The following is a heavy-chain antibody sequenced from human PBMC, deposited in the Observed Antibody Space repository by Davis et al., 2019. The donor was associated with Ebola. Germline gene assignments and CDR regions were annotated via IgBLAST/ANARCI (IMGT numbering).Heavy chain of an antibody. CDR2: ISSSSSYI. CDR3: ARVSSTTVREYYYYYYGMDV. CDR1: GFTFSSYS. Sequence: GGSLRLSCAASGFTFSSYSMNWVRQAPGKGLEWVSSISSSSSYIYYADSVKGRFTISRDNAKNSLYLQMNSLRDEDTAVYYCARVSSTTVREYYYYYYGMDVWGQGTTVTVSS. J-gene: IGHJ6*02. V-gene: IGHV3-21*01. D-gene: IGHD4-11*01.